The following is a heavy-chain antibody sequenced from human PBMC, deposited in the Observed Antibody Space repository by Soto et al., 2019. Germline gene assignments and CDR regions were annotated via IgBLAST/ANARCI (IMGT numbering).Heavy chain of an antibody. D-gene: IGHD5-18*01. CDR1: GFTFSGSA. CDR3: TRGGALDTAVWNSFDP. V-gene: IGHV3-73*01. Sequence: EVQLVESGGGLVQPGGSLKLSCAASGFTFSGSAMHWVRQASGKGLEWVGRIRSKANSYATAYAASVKGRFTISRDDSKNTAYLQMNSLKTEDTAVYYCTRGGALDTAVWNSFDPWGQGTLVTVSS. CDR2: IRSKANSYAT. J-gene: IGHJ5*02.